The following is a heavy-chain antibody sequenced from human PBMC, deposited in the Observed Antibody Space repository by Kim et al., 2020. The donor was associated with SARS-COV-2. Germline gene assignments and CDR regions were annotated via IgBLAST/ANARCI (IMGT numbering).Heavy chain of an antibody. J-gene: IGHJ4*02. Sequence: SETLSLTCTVSGGSISSSSYYWGWIRQPPGKGLEWIGNIYYSGSTYYNPSLKSRVTISVDTSKNQFSLKLTSVTTADTAVYYCARRADNSGYSFDYWGQG. CDR3: ARRADNSGYSFDY. D-gene: IGHD3-22*01. CDR2: IYYSGST. CDR1: GGSISSSSYY. V-gene: IGHV4-39*01.